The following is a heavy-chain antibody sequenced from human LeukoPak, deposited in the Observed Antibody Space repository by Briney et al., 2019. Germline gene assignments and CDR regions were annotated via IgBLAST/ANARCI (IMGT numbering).Heavy chain of an antibody. J-gene: IGHJ4*02. V-gene: IGHV3-7*04. CDR1: GFTFSSYW. Sequence: GRSLRLSCAASGFTFSSYWMSWVRRAPGKGLEWVANIKQDGSEKYYVDSVKGRFTISRDNAKNSLYLQMNSLRADDTAVYYCTRDTMGPFDSWGQGTLVTVSS. CDR2: IKQDGSEK. D-gene: IGHD5-24*01. CDR3: TRDTMGPFDS.